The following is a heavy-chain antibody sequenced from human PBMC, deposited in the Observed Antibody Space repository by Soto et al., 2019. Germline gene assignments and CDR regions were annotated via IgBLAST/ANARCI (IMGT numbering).Heavy chain of an antibody. CDR2: INAGSGNT. CDR3: ARDWLGRYFDF. V-gene: IGHV1-3*01. Sequence: ASVKVSCKASGYTFTGFSLHWVRQAPGQRLEWMGWINAGSGNTKYSQKFQGRVAITRNTSASTVYMELSSLKSEDTAVYYCARDWLGRYFDFWGQGTLVTVSS. J-gene: IGHJ4*02. CDR1: GYTFTGFS. D-gene: IGHD3-10*01.